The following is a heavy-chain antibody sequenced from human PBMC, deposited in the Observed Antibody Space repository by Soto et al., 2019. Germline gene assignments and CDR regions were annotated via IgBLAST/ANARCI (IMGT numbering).Heavy chain of an antibody. J-gene: IGHJ6*02. D-gene: IGHD2-2*01. CDR2: ISGSGGNT. CDR3: ANKAYIVVVPAASNYGMDV. CDR1: GFTFSSYA. Sequence: PGGSLRLSCAASGFTFSSYAMSWVRQAPGKGLEWVSAISGSGGNTYYADSVKGRFTISRDNSKNTLYLQMNSLRAEDTAVYYCANKAYIVVVPAASNYGMDVWGQGTTVTVSS. V-gene: IGHV3-23*01.